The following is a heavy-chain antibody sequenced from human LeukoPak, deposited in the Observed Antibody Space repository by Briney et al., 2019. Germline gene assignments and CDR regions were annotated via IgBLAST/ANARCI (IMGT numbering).Heavy chain of an antibody. CDR2: IYYSGST. CDR1: GGSISSSSYY. D-gene: IGHD3-22*01. Sequence: SETLSLTCTVSGGSISSSSYYWGWIRQPPGKGLEWNGSIYYSGSTYYHPSLKSRVTISVDTSKNQFSLNLSSVTAADTAVYYCARDRGGYYFISTGVDVWAKGTTVTVSS. J-gene: IGHJ6*04. V-gene: IGHV4-39*07. CDR3: ARDRGGYYFISTGVDV.